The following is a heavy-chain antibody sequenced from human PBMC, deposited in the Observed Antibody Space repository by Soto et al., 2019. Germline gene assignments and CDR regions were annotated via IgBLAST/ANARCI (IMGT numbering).Heavy chain of an antibody. V-gene: IGHV3-53*01. CDR1: GGSVTANY. Sequence: GGSLRHSWEGSGGSVTANYKGWARQAPEKGLVWVSVISSGGSTYYVDSVKGRFSISRDISKNTLYLQRNSLRAEDTAGYYRHGYGYWGQGTLVPVSS. J-gene: IGHJ4*02. CDR3: HGYGY. CDR2: ISSGGST. D-gene: IGHD5-18*01.